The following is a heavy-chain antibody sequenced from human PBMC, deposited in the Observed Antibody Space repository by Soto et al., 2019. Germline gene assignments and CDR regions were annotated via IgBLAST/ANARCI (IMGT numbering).Heavy chain of an antibody. CDR1: GGSISSYY. CDR2: IYNSGST. CDR3: ARARITMVREVIKYNMDV. V-gene: IGHV4-59*01. Sequence: PSETLSLTCTVSGGSISSYYWSWIRRPPGKGLEWIGYIYNSGSTHSNPSLQSRVTISVDTYKNQFSLKLSSVTAADTGIYYCARARITMVREVIKYNMDVWGQGTTVTLSS. J-gene: IGHJ6*02. D-gene: IGHD3-10*01.